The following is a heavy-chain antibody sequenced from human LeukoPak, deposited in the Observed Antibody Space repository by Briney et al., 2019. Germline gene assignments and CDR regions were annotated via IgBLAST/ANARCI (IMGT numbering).Heavy chain of an antibody. CDR2: INPNSGGT. D-gene: IGHD2-21*02. CDR3: ARVNVVVTAGYYYYYMDV. CDR1: GYTFTGYY. Sequence: ASVKVSCKASGYTFTGYYMHWVRQAPGQGLEWMGRINPNSGGTNYAQKFQGRVTMTRDTSISTAYMELSRLRSDDTAVYYCARVNVVVTAGYYYYYMDVWGKGTTVTVSS. V-gene: IGHV1-2*06. J-gene: IGHJ6*03.